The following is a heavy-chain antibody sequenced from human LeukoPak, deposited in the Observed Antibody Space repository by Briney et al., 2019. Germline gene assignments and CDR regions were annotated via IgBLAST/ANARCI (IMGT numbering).Heavy chain of an antibody. V-gene: IGHV3-23*01. J-gene: IGHJ4*02. Sequence: GGSLRLSCAASGFTSTNHGMSWVRQALGKGLEWVSAITGSGDRTYYADSVKGRFTISRDNSKNTLYLQMNSLRAEDTALYYCAKDRMDPVNYWGQGTLVTVSS. CDR3: AKDRMDPVNY. CDR1: GFTSTNHG. D-gene: IGHD2-2*03. CDR2: ITGSGDRT.